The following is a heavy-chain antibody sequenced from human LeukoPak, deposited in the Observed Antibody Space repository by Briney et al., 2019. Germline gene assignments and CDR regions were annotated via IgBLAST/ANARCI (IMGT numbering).Heavy chain of an antibody. CDR1: GGSINSYY. CDR2: IYYSGST. CDR3: ARGAPFYYDSSGYSGWFDP. Sequence: SETLSLTCTVSGGSINSYYWNWIRQSPGKGLEWIGYIYYSGSTNYNPSLKSRVTISVDTSKNQFSLKLSSVTAADTAVYYCARGAPFYYDSSGYSGWFDPWGQGTLVTVSS. D-gene: IGHD3-22*01. J-gene: IGHJ5*02. V-gene: IGHV4-59*01.